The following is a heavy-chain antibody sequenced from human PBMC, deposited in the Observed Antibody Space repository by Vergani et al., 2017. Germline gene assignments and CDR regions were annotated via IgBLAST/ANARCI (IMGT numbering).Heavy chain of an antibody. CDR3: AKYLRDSTDGLPDS. CDR1: GFTFGSYS. D-gene: IGHD2-21*02. V-gene: IGHV3-21*01. CDR2: ISSSSSYR. J-gene: IGHJ4*02. Sequence: EVQLVESGGGLVKPGGSLRLSCVASGFTFGSYSMNWVRQAPGKGLEWVSFISSSSSYRYYADSVKGRFTISRDNGEYSLLLQMNSLRPEDTAVYYCAKYLRDSTDGLPDSWGPGTLVIVSS.